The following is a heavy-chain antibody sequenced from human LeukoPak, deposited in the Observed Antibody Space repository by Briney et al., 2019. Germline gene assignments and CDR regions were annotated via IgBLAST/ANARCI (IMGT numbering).Heavy chain of an antibody. CDR3: ARSQNYYGSGDY. CDR2: IYYTGTT. J-gene: IGHJ4*02. CDR1: AGSVSNGNYY. V-gene: IGHV4-61*01. D-gene: IGHD3-10*01. Sequence: SETLSLTCTVSAGSVSNGNYYWSWLRQPPGKALEWIGYIYYTGTTYYIPSLEGRVTISVDTSKNQFSVKLNSVTAADTAVYYCARSQNYYGSGDYWGPGTLVTVSS.